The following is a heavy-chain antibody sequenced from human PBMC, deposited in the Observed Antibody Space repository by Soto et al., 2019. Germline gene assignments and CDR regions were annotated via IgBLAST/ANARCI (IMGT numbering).Heavy chain of an antibody. J-gene: IGHJ4*02. D-gene: IGHD2-15*01. CDR1: GYTFTSYH. V-gene: IGHV1-8*01. CDR2: MDPNNANT. CDR3: ARGVVLGMDY. Sequence: ASVKVSCKTSGYTFTSYHINWLRQATGQGLEWMGWMDPNNANTDYAQNFQGRVTMTRDISISTAYMELTGLRSEDTAVYYCARGVVLGMDYWGQGTLVTVSS.